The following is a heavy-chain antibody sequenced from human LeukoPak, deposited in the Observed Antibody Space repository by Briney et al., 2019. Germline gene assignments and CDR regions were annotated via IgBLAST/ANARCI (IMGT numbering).Heavy chain of an antibody. Sequence: SETLSLTCTVSGGSISNDRCYWGWVRQPPGKGLEWIGSVYYTGSTYYNPFLKNRVTVSVDTSKNQFSLKLSSMTATDAAVFYCARRDNYYGMDVWGQGITISVS. CDR1: GGSISNDRCY. V-gene: IGHV4-39*01. D-gene: IGHD2-21*02. CDR2: VYYTGST. J-gene: IGHJ6*02. CDR3: ARRDNYYGMDV.